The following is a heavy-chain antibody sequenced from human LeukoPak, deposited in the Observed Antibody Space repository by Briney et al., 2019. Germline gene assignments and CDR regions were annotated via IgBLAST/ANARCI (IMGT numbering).Heavy chain of an antibody. CDR3: ARAGHYYDSSGYYLFDY. CDR2: ISAYNGNT. Sequence: SVKVSCKASGGTFSTYVISWVRQAPGQGLEWMGWISAYNGNTNYAQKFQGRVTITADKSTSTAYMELSSLRSEDTAVYYCARAGHYYDSSGYYLFDYWGQGTLVTVSS. J-gene: IGHJ4*02. V-gene: IGHV1-69*10. CDR1: GGTFSTYV. D-gene: IGHD3-22*01.